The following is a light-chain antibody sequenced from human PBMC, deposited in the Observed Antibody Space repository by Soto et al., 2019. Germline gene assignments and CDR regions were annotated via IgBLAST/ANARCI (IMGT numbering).Light chain of an antibody. CDR3: QQYHNWPPIT. J-gene: IGKJ5*01. CDR2: DAS. Sequence: EIVLTQSPGTLSLSPGERSTLSFRSSQSVSSSFLAWYQQRPGQAPRLLIYDASSRATGIPDRFSGSGSGTDFTLTITRLEPEDFAVYFCQQYHNWPPITFGQGTRLEIK. V-gene: IGKV3-20*01. CDR1: QSVSSSF.